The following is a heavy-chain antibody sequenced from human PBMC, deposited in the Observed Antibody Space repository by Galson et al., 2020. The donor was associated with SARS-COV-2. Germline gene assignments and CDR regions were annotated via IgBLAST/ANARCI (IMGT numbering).Heavy chain of an antibody. CDR2: INHSGST. D-gene: IGHD6-13*01. J-gene: IGHJ6*02. CDR1: GGSFSGYY. V-gene: IGHV4-34*01. CDR3: ARGGHSSRWSYYYYYGMDV. Sequence: SETLSLTCAVYGGSFSGYYWSWIRQPPGKGLEWIGEINHSGSTNYNPSLKSRVTISVDTSKNQFSLKLSSVTAADTAVYYCARGGHSSRWSYYYYYGMDVWGQGTTVTVSS.